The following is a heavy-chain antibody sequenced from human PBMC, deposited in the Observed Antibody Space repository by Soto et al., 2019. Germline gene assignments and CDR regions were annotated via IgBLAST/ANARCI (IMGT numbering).Heavy chain of an antibody. CDR1: GFTFSSYN. J-gene: IGHJ4*02. V-gene: IGHV3-48*01. CDR2: ISSSSSTI. CDR3: ARAKTAQNKPYDSSGYHCDY. Sequence: EVQLVESGGGLVQPGGSLRLSCAASGFTFSSYNMNWVRQVPGKGLEWVSYISSSSSTIHYADSVKGRFTISRDNAKNSLYLQMNSLRAEDTAVYYCARAKTAQNKPYDSSGYHCDYWGQGTLVTVSS. D-gene: IGHD3-22*01.